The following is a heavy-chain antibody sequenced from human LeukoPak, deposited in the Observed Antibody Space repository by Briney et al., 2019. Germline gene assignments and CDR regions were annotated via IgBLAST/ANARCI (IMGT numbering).Heavy chain of an antibody. CDR1: GGSISSYY. D-gene: IGHD3-3*01. CDR3: ARDSRYYDFWSGYYSKAYYYGMDV. J-gene: IGHJ6*02. Sequence: SETLSLTCTVSGGSISSYYWSWIWQPPGKGLEWIGYIYYSGSTNYNPSLKSRVTISVDTSKNQFSLKLSSVTAADTAVYYCARDSRYYDFWSGYYSKAYYYGMDVWGQGTTVTGSS. CDR2: IYYSGST. V-gene: IGHV4-59*01.